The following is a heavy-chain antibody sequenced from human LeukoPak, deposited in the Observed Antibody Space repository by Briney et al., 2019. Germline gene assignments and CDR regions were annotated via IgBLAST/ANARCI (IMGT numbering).Heavy chain of an antibody. D-gene: IGHD4-17*01. J-gene: IGHJ6*03. V-gene: IGHV1-18*01. Sequence: GASVKVSCKASGYTFTSYGISWVRQAPGQALEWMGWISAYNGNTNYAQKLQGRVTMTTDTSTSTAYMELRSLRSDDTAVYYCARTFTVTTNYYMDVWGKGTTVTVSS. CDR2: ISAYNGNT. CDR3: ARTFTVTTNYYMDV. CDR1: GYTFTSYG.